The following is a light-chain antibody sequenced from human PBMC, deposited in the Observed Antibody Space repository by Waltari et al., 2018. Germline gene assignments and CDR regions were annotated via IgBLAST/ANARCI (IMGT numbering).Light chain of an antibody. Sequence: EVVLTQSPATLSLSPGERATLSCRASQSVYTFLAWYHQKPGQAPRLPIFEASQRATGIPARFSGSGSGTDFTLTISNLEPEDVAVYYCQQRANWPPLTFGGGTKVEIK. CDR1: QSVYTF. J-gene: IGKJ4*01. CDR3: QQRANWPPLT. V-gene: IGKV3-11*01. CDR2: EAS.